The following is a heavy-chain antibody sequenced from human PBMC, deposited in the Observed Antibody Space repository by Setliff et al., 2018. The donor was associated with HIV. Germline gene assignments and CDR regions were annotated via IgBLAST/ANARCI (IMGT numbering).Heavy chain of an antibody. CDR1: GVTFSSFA. D-gene: IGHD3-10*01. Sequence: SVKVSCKASGVTFSSFAISWVRQAPGQGLEWMGGVIPIFTKANYAQKFQGRVTITADESTSTVYMELSNLRSEDTAVYYCARGQDGSGSGGAFDIWAQGTMVTVSS. V-gene: IGHV1-69*13. J-gene: IGHJ3*02. CDR2: VIPIFTKA. CDR3: ARGQDGSGSGGAFDI.